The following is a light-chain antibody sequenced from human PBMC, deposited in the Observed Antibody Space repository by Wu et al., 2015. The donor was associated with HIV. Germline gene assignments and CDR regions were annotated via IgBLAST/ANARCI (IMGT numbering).Light chain of an antibody. J-gene: IGKJ4*01. Sequence: EIVLTQSPGTLSLSPGDRATLSCRASQSISSDYLVWYQQKVGQAPRLLIYGASSRATGIPDRFSGSVSGTDFTLTIDRLEPDDFAVYYCQHYGLSTEVTFGGGTKVEIK. V-gene: IGKV3-20*01. CDR2: GAS. CDR1: QSISSDY. CDR3: QHYGLSTEVT.